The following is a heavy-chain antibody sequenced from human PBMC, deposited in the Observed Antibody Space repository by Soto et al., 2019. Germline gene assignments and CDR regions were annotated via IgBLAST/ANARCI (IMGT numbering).Heavy chain of an antibody. CDR1: GFTFNSYA. J-gene: IGHJ4*02. V-gene: IGHV3-23*01. CDR3: ARERSEAFDY. CDR2: ISGSGGST. Sequence: GGSLRLSCAASGFTFNSYAMSWGRQAPGKAFEWVSGISGSGGSTYYADSVRGRFTISRDNSKSTLYLQMSSLRAEDTAIYYCARERSEAFDYWGQGTLVTVSS.